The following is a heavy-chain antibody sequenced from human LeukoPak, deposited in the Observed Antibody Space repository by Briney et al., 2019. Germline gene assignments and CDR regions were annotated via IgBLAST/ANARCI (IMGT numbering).Heavy chain of an antibody. Sequence: GGSLRLSCAASGFTFSSYGMHWVRQAPGKGLEWVAFIRYDGSNKYYADSVKGRFTISRDNSKNTLYLQMNSLRAEDTAVYDCARLTAYGYYYMDVCGKGTTVTVSS. J-gene: IGHJ6*03. CDR2: IRYDGSNK. D-gene: IGHD2-21*02. CDR3: ARLTAYGYYYMDV. CDR1: GFTFSSYG. V-gene: IGHV3-30*02.